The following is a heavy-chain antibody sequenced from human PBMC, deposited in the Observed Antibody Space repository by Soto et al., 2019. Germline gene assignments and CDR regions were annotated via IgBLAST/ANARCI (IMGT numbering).Heavy chain of an antibody. D-gene: IGHD2-15*01. CDR3: ARDFLGYCSGGSCYSGPFDP. J-gene: IGHJ5*02. Sequence: SVKVSCKASVGTLSSYTISWVRQAPGQGLEWMGRIIPILGIANYAQKFQGRVTITADKSTSTAYMELSSLRSEDTAVYYCARDFLGYCSGGSCYSGPFDPWGQGTLVTVSS. CDR2: IIPILGIA. V-gene: IGHV1-69*04. CDR1: VGTLSSYT.